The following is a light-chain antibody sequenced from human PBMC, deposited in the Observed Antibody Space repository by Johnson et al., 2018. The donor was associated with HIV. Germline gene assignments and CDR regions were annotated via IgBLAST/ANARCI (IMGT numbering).Light chain of an antibody. CDR1: SSNIGNNY. J-gene: IGLJ1*01. Sequence: HSVLTQPPSVSAAPGQKVTISCSGSSSNIGNNYVSWYQHLPGTAPKLLMYENNKRPSGIPDRFSGSKSGTSATLGITGLQTGDEADYYCGTWDGSLSGYVFGTGTKVTVL. CDR3: GTWDGSLSGYV. V-gene: IGLV1-51*02. CDR2: ENN.